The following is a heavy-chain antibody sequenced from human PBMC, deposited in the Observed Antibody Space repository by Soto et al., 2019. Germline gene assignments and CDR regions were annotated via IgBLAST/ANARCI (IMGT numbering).Heavy chain of an antibody. CDR1: GGTFSSYA. V-gene: IGHV1-69*01. CDR2: IIPNLGTA. D-gene: IGHD6-19*01. Sequence: QVQLVQSGAEVKKPGSSVKVSCKASGGTFSSYAISWVRQAPGQGLEWMGGIIPNLGTANYAQKFQGRVTITADESTSTAYVERSSPSSEDTAVYYGARDLGGDSSGWYFSGDYWGRVTLVTVSS. J-gene: IGHJ4*02. CDR3: ARDLGGDSSGWYFSGDY.